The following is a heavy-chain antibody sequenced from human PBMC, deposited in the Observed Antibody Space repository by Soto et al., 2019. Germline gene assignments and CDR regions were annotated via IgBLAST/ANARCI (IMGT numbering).Heavy chain of an antibody. CDR2: ISSSSSTI. Sequence: EVRLVESGGVLVQPGGSLRLSCAASGFSFSTYDMNWVRQAPGKGLEWFSYISSSSSTIYYADSVKGRFTISRDNAENSLYLQMTSLRDEDTAVYYCARPSGYYDTSGYYGAFYYYGMDVW. CDR3: ARPSGYYDTSGYYGAFYYYGMDV. V-gene: IGHV3-48*02. D-gene: IGHD3-22*01. J-gene: IGHJ6*01. CDR1: GFSFSTYD.